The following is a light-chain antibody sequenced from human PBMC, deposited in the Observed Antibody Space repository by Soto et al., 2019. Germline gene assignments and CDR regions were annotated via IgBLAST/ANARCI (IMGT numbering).Light chain of an antibody. Sequence: QSVLTQPPSASGTPGQRVTISCSGSSSNIGSNSVNWYRQLPGTAPKLLIYRNNQRPSGVPDRFSGSKSGTSASLAISGLQAEDEADDYCAAWDDSLDGGVFGGGTKLTGL. J-gene: IGLJ3*02. CDR1: SSNIGSNS. CDR2: RNN. V-gene: IGLV1-44*01. CDR3: AAWDDSLDGGV.